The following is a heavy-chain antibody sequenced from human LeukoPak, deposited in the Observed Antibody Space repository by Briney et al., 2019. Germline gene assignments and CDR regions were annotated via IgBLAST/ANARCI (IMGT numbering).Heavy chain of an antibody. CDR1: GFTFSTYG. CDR3: ARDQGIAVAGTDY. V-gene: IGHV3-30*02. D-gene: IGHD6-19*01. CDR2: IRYDGSKT. Sequence: GGSLRLSCAASGFTFSTYGIHWARQAPGKGLEWVAFIRYDGSKTHYADSVKGRFTISRDNSKNMVYLQMNSLRSEDTAVYYCARDQGIAVAGTDYWGQGTLVTVSS. J-gene: IGHJ4*02.